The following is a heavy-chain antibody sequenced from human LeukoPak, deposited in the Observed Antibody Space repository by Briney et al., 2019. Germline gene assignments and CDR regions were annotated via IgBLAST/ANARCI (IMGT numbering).Heavy chain of an antibody. V-gene: IGHV4-30-4*01. D-gene: IGHD3-10*01. J-gene: IGHJ3*02. CDR2: IYYSGST. Sequence: SETLSLTYTVSGGSISSGDYYWSWIRQPPGKGLEWIGYIYYSGSTYHNPSLKSRVTISVVTSKNQFSLKLSSVTAADTAVYYCARDSIVPYYYGSGSLLGDAFDIWGQGTMVTVSS. CDR3: ARDSIVPYYYGSGSLLGDAFDI. CDR1: GGSISSGDYY.